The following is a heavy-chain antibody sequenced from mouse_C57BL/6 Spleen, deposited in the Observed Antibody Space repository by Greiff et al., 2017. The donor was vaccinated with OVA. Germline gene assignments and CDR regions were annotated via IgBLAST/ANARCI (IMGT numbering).Heavy chain of an antibody. CDR2: IFPGSGST. Sequence: VQLQQSGPELVKPGASVKISCKASGYTFTDYYINWVKQRPGQGLEWIGWIFPGSGSTYYNEKFKGKATLTVDKSSSTAYMLLSSLTSEDSAVYFCARGGTTVVDYYAMDYWGQGTSVTVSS. V-gene: IGHV1-75*01. CDR3: ARGGTTVVDYYAMDY. J-gene: IGHJ4*01. CDR1: GYTFTDYY. D-gene: IGHD1-1*01.